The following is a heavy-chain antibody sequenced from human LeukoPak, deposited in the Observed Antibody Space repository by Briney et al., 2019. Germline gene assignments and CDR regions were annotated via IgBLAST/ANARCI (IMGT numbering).Heavy chain of an antibody. J-gene: IGHJ4*02. V-gene: IGHV3-20*04. CDR2: INWNGGST. Sequence: GASLRLSCAASGFTFDDYGMSWVRQAPGKVLELVSGINWNGGSTGYADSVKGRFTISRDNAKNSLYLQMNSLRAEDTALYYCARGWRLAAAEGPFDYWGQGTLVTAYS. D-gene: IGHD6-13*01. CDR3: ARGWRLAAAEGPFDY. CDR1: GFTFDDYG.